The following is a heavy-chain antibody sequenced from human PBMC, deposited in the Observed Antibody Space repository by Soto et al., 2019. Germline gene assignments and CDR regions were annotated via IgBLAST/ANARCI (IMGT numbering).Heavy chain of an antibody. V-gene: IGHV4-59*01. CDR1: GGSISGYY. D-gene: IGHD2-21*02. Sequence: QVQLQESGPGLVKPSETLSLTCTVSGGSISGYYWSWIRQPPGKGLEWIGYMYNTGSTVYNHSFQDKFTLSVDKSKNQFSLKLNSVTAADTAVYYCARDLWGYCGTDCYPLDVWGQGTTVTVSS. J-gene: IGHJ6*02. CDR3: ARDLWGYCGTDCYPLDV. CDR2: MYNTGST.